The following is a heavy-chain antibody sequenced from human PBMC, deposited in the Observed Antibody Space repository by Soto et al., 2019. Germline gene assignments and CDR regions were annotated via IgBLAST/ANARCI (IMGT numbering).Heavy chain of an antibody. CDR3: ARDGVAPGLYFAH. D-gene: IGHD3-10*01. Sequence: GGSLRLSCAASGFTFSDYWMNWVRQAPGKGLEWVASIKYDGAEKTYVDSVKGRFTISRDNPKNSVYLQMASLRAEDTAVYYCARDGVAPGLYFAHWGQGTSVTVSS. V-gene: IGHV3-7*05. CDR1: GFTFSDYW. J-gene: IGHJ4*02. CDR2: IKYDGAEK.